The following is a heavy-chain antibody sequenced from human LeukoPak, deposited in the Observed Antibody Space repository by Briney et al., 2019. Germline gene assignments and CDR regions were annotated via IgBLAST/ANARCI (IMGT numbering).Heavy chain of an antibody. CDR2: IIPIFGTA. Sequence: GASVRVSCKASGGTFRNHAISWVGQAPGQGLEWMGGIIPIFGTAKFAQRYQGRVTITADEFTSTAYMELSSLRSEDTAVYYCARGVDFWSPFGPWGQGTLVTVSS. CDR1: GGTFRNHA. D-gene: IGHD3-3*01. V-gene: IGHV1-69*01. CDR3: ARGVDFWSPFGP. J-gene: IGHJ5*02.